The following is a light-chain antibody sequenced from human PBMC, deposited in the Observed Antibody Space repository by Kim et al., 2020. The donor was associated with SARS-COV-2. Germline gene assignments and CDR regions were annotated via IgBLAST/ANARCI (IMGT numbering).Light chain of an antibody. CDR2: GAS. J-gene: IGKJ4*01. CDR3: QQYGDSSLT. V-gene: IGKV3-20*01. Sequence: LSPGERATHSGRASQSVGSSYLAWYQQKPGQAPRLLIYGASSRASGIPDRFSGSGSGTDFTLTISRLEPEDFAVYYCQQYGDSSLTFGGGTKVEI. CDR1: QSVGSSY.